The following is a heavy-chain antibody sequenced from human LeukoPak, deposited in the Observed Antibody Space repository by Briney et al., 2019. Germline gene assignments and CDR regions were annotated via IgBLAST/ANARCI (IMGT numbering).Heavy chain of an antibody. CDR1: ASTFSIYS. J-gene: IGHJ4*02. CDR3: GRAVYFTMLRGPFDY. CDR2: IIPVLGIE. D-gene: IGHD3-10*01. V-gene: IGHV1-69*02. Sequence: SGKLCFKSSASTFSIYSISWVWLPPAPGLGLMGMIIPVLGIENCARRFQGRVTITADKSTSTAYMELSSLRSEDRAVYYCGRAVYFTMLRGPFDYWGQGTVVTVSS.